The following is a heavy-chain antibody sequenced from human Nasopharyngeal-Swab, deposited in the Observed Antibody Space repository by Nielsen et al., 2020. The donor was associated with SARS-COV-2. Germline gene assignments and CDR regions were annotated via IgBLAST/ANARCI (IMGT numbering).Heavy chain of an antibody. CDR1: GFSLSPSGMC. V-gene: IGHV2-70*18. CDR3: ARMPVQLERPGDYYYYGMDV. J-gene: IGHJ6*02. D-gene: IGHD1-1*01. CDR2: IDWGDDK. Sequence: SGPTLVHPTQTLTLTCTFSGFSLSPSGMCVSWVRQPPGKALEWLALIDWGDDKYYSTSLKTRLTISKDTSKNQVVLTMTNMDPVDTATYYCARMPVQLERPGDYYYYGMDVWGQGTTVTVSS.